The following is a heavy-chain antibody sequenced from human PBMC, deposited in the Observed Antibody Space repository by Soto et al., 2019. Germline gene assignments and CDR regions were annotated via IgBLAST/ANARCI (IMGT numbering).Heavy chain of an antibody. V-gene: IGHV3-30*18. CDR1: GFTFSSYG. D-gene: IGHD1-26*01. Sequence: QVQLVESGGGVVQPGRSLRLSCAASGFTFSSYGMHWVRQAPGKGLEWVAVISYDGSNKYYADSVKGRFTISRDNSKNPRYLQMNSLRAEDTAVYYCAKDVVVGATPGLGDYYYYYGMDVWGQGTTVTVSS. CDR2: ISYDGSNK. CDR3: AKDVVVGATPGLGDYYYYYGMDV. J-gene: IGHJ6*02.